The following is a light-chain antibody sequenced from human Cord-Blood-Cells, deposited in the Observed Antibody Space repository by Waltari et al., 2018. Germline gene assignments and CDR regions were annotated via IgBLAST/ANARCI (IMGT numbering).Light chain of an antibody. J-gene: IGKJ1*01. CDR2: DAS. Sequence: EIVLTQSPATLSLSPGERATLSCRASQSVSSYLAWYQQKPGPAPRLLIYDASNRTTGIPARFSGSGSGTDFTLTISSLGPEDCAVYYCQQRSNWPTFGQGTKVEIK. V-gene: IGKV3-11*01. CDR1: QSVSSY. CDR3: QQRSNWPT.